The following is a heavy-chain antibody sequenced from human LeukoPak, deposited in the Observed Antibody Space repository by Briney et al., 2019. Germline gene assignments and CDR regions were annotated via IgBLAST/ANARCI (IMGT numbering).Heavy chain of an antibody. D-gene: IGHD6-13*01. CDR2: IYSGGST. J-gene: IGHJ4*02. CDR3: ARDLMGIAYRGAFYY. CDR1: GFTVSSNY. V-gene: IGHV3-66*01. Sequence: GGSLRLSCAASGFTVSSNYMNWVRQAPGKGLEWLSVIYSGGSTYYADSVKGRFTISRDNAKNSLYLQMNSLRAEDTAVYYCARDLMGIAYRGAFYYWGQGTLVTVSS.